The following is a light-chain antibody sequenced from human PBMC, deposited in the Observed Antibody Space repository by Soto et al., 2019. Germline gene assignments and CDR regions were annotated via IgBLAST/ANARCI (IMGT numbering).Light chain of an antibody. J-gene: IGLJ3*02. V-gene: IGLV2-14*01. CDR1: RGDIGGYNY. CDR2: EVT. CDR3: SSFTSSTTLV. Sequence: QSALTQPASVSGSPGQSITISCTGTRGDIGGYNYVSWYQQHPGRAPKLLIYEVTNRPSGVSDRFYASKSGNTASLTISRLQAEDEADYYCSSFTSSTTLVFGGGTKVTVL.